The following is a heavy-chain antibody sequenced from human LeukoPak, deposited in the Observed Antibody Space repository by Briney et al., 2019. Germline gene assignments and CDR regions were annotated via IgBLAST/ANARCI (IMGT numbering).Heavy chain of an antibody. CDR1: GYSINSGYY. Sequence: SETLSLTCTVSGYSINSGYYWGWIRQPPGKGLEWIGSIYYSGSTYDNPSLKSRVTISVDTSKNQFSLKLSSVTAADTAVYYCAREGGDTYYDILTGYYRPSYYMDVWGKGTTVTVSS. V-gene: IGHV4-38-2*02. J-gene: IGHJ6*03. CDR3: AREGGDTYYDILTGYYRPSYYMDV. D-gene: IGHD3-9*01. CDR2: IYYSGST.